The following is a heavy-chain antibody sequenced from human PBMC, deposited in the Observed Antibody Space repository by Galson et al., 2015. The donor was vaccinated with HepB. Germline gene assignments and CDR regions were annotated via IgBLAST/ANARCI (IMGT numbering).Heavy chain of an antibody. J-gene: IGHJ4*02. Sequence: SLRLSCAASGFTVSSNYMSWVRQAPGKGLEWVSIIYTAGDTYYTDSATGRFAISRDNSKNTLFLQMNSLRAEDTAVYYCVKGGYYYDSGPADCWGQGTLVSVSS. D-gene: IGHD3-22*01. CDR3: VKGGYYYDSGPADC. V-gene: IGHV3-66*01. CDR2: IYTAGDT. CDR1: GFTVSSNY.